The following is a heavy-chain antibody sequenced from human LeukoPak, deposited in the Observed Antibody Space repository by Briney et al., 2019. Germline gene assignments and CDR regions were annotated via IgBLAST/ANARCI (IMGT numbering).Heavy chain of an antibody. CDR3: ASLDIVVVPAAPDAFDI. CDR2: INPISGGT. D-gene: IGHD2-2*03. Sequence: GASVKVSCKASGYTFTGYYMHWVRQAPGQGLEWMGWINPISGGTNYAQKFQGRVTMTRDTSISTAYMELSRLRSDDTAVYYCASLDIVVVPAAPDAFDIWGQGTMVTVSS. J-gene: IGHJ3*02. CDR1: GYTFTGYY. V-gene: IGHV1-2*02.